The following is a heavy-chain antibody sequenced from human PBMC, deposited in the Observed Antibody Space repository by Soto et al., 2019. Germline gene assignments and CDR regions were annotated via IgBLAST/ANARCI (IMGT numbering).Heavy chain of an antibody. V-gene: IGHV3-64D*06. D-gene: IGHD6-6*01. J-gene: IGHJ4*02. Sequence: EVQLVESGGGLVQPGGSLRLSCSASGFTFSNYAMHWVRQAPGKGLECVSAISSSGDSTHYADSVKGRFTISRDNSKNTLDLHLSSLRVDDTAMYYCVAEQSIQARPDCWGQGTLVTVSS. CDR1: GFTFSNYA. CDR3: VAEQSIQARPDC. CDR2: ISSSGDST.